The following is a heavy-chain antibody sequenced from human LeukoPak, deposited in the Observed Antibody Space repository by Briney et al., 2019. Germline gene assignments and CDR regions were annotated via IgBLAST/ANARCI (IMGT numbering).Heavy chain of an antibody. CDR1: GGSFSGYY. CDR3: AIMYYYDSSGNPIGDY. Sequence: SETLSLTCAVYGGSFSGYYWSWIRQPPGKGLEWIGEINHSGSTNYNPSLKSRVTISVDTSKNQFSLKLSSVTAADTAVYYCAIMYYYDSSGNPIGDYWGQGTLVTVSS. D-gene: IGHD3-22*01. V-gene: IGHV4-34*01. J-gene: IGHJ4*02. CDR2: INHSGST.